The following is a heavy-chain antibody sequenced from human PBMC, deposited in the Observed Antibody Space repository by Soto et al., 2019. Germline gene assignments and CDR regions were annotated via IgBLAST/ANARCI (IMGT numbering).Heavy chain of an antibody. CDR3: ARKLLGSRAFDI. J-gene: IGHJ3*02. D-gene: IGHD3-10*02. V-gene: IGHV3-11*01. Sequence: GGSLRLSCAASGITFNDNYMNWIRQAPWKGLEWVSYISTSGSTMYYADSVEGRFTISRDNANNLLYLQMNSLRDEDTAVYYCARKLLGSRAFDIWGQGTLVTVSS. CDR2: ISTSGSTM. CDR1: GITFNDNY.